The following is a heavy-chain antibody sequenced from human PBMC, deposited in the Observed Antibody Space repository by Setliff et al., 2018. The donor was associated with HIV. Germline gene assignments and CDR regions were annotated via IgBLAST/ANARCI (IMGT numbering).Heavy chain of an antibody. Sequence: SLRLSCAASGFTFDDYAMHWVRQAPGKGLEWVSLISWDGGSTYYADSVKGRFTISRDNSKNSLYLQMNSLRAEDTALYYCAKDFGGSITMVRGVINPYFDYWGQGTLVTVSS. CDR3: AKDFGGSITMVRGVINPYFDY. CDR2: ISWDGGST. D-gene: IGHD3-10*01. CDR1: GFTFDDYA. J-gene: IGHJ4*02. V-gene: IGHV3-43D*04.